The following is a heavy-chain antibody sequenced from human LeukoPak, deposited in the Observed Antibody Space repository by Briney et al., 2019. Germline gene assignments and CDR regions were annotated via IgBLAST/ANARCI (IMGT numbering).Heavy chain of an antibody. D-gene: IGHD6-13*01. CDR2: IYTSGST. CDR1: SGSISSYY. Sequence: SETLSLTCTVSSGSISSYYWSWIRQPAGKGLEWIGRIYTSGSTNYNPSLKSRVTMSVDTSKNQFSLKLSSVTAADTAVYYCARSFSSSSYDHYYYYMDVWGKGTTVTVSS. J-gene: IGHJ6*03. CDR3: ARSFSSSSYDHYYYYMDV. V-gene: IGHV4-4*07.